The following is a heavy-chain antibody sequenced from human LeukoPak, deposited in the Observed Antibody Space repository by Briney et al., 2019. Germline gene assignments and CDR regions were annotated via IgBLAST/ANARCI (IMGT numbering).Heavy chain of an antibody. J-gene: IGHJ4*02. Sequence: GGSLRLSCAGSTFTFSTYAMSWVRQAPGKGLEWVSAISGSGGSIFYADSVKGRFTISRDNSKNTLYLQMNSLRAEDTAVYYCAKSFRSTSLDYWGQGTLVTVSS. CDR3: AKSFRSTSLDY. D-gene: IGHD2-2*01. CDR2: ISGSGGSI. V-gene: IGHV3-23*01. CDR1: TFTFSTYA.